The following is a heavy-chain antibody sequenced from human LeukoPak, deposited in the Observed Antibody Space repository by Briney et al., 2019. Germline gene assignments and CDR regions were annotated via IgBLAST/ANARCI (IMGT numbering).Heavy chain of an antibody. V-gene: IGHV3-66*01. CDR3: ARDLIAVAGYIDY. J-gene: IGHJ4*02. CDR2: IYSGGST. D-gene: IGHD6-19*01. Sequence: PGGSLRLSCAASGLTVSSNYMSWVRQAPGKGLEWVSLIYSGGSTYYADSVKGRLTISRDNSKNTLYLQMNSLRAEDTAVYYCARDLIAVAGYIDYWGQGTLVTVSS. CDR1: GLTVSSNY.